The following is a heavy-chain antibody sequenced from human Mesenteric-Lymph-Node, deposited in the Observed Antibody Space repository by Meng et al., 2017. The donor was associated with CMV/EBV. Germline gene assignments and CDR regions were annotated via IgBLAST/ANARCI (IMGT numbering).Heavy chain of an antibody. CDR2: IYYSGST. V-gene: IGHV4-39*01. Sequence: QLQLQESGPGLVKPSETLSLTCTFFGGSISSSSYYWGWIRQPPGKGLEWIGSIYYSGSTYYNPSLKSRVTISVDTSKNQFSLKLSSVTAADTAVYYCARPHYYGSGSSPWFDPWGQGTLVTVSS. CDR3: ARPHYYGSGSSPWFDP. CDR1: GGSISSSSYY. J-gene: IGHJ5*02. D-gene: IGHD3-10*01.